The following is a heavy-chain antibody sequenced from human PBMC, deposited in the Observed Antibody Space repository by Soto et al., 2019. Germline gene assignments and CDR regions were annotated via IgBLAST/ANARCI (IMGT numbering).Heavy chain of an antibody. D-gene: IGHD6-19*01. CDR3: AREVVRVAGTRWFDP. V-gene: IGHV1-18*01. J-gene: IGHJ5*02. CDR2: ISAYNGNT. Sequence: QGLEWMGWISAYNGNTNYAQKLQGRVTMTTDTSTSTAYMELRSLRSDDTAVYYCAREVVRVAGTRWFDPWGQGTPVPVSS.